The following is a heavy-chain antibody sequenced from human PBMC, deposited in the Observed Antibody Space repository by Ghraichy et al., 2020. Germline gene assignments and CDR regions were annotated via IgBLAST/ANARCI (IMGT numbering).Heavy chain of an antibody. V-gene: IGHV4-34*01. CDR3: ARLDDSSGYRHQIEDY. Sequence: SETLSLTCAVYGGSFSGYYWSWIRQPPGKGLEWIGEINHSGSTNYNPSLKSRVTISVDTSKNQFSLKLSSVTAADTAVYYCARLDDSSGYRHQIEDYWGQGTLVTVSS. CDR1: GGSFSGYY. J-gene: IGHJ4*02. CDR2: INHSGST. D-gene: IGHD3-22*01.